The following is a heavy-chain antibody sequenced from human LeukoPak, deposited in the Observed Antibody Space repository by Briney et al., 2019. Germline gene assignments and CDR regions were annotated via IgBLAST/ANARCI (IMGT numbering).Heavy chain of an antibody. Sequence: PGGSLRLSCAASGFTVSNNYMSWVRQAPGKVLEWVSLIYAGGSTDYADSVKGRFALSRDNSRNAVYLQMNSLRAEDTAVYYCAKDCHWNGRGNAFDIWGQGTTVTVSS. CDR3: AKDCHWNGRGNAFDI. V-gene: IGHV3-66*01. CDR2: IYAGGST. D-gene: IGHD1-1*01. J-gene: IGHJ3*02. CDR1: GFTVSNNY.